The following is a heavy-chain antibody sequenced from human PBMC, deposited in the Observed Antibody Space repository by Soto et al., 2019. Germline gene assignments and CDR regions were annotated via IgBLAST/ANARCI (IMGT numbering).Heavy chain of an antibody. D-gene: IGHD6-19*01. CDR3: VRQIGGGAVAAPVDY. CDR1: GYSFTNYW. Sequence: GESLKISCKGSGYSFTNYWIGWVRQMPGKGLEWMGIIYPDDSDTRYSPSLQGQVTISADKSISTAYLQWTSLKASDTAMYYCVRQIGGGAVAAPVDYWGQGTLVTVSS. J-gene: IGHJ4*02. V-gene: IGHV5-51*01. CDR2: IYPDDSDT.